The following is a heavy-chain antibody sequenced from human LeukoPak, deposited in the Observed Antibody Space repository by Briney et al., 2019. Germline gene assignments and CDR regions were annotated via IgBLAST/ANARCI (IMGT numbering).Heavy chain of an antibody. J-gene: IGHJ4*02. CDR3: AREHDYGDSADY. CDR1: GFTFSSYS. D-gene: IGHD4-17*01. Sequence: GGSLGLSCAASGFTFSSYSMNWVRQAPGKGLEWVSSISSSSSYIYYADSVKGRFTISRDNAKNSLYLQMNSLRAEDTAVYYCAREHDYGDSADYWGQGTLVTVSS. V-gene: IGHV3-21*01. CDR2: ISSSSSYI.